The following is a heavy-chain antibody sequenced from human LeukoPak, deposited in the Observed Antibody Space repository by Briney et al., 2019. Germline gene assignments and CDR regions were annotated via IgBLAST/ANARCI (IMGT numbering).Heavy chain of an antibody. J-gene: IGHJ6*02. CDR1: GYTFTGYY. D-gene: IGHD3-10*01. CDR2: INPNSGGT. V-gene: IGHV1-2*06. CDR3: ARGYYGSGSYYPVYYYYGMDV. Sequence: GASVKVSCKASGYTFTGYYMHWVRQAPGQGLEWMGRINPNSGGTNYAQKFQGRVTMTRDTSISTAYMELSRLRSDDTAVYYCARGYYGSGSYYPVYYYYGMDVWGQGTTATVSS.